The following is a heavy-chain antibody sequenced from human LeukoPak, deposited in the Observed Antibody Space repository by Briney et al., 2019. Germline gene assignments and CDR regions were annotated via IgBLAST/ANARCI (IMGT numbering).Heavy chain of an antibody. J-gene: IGHJ4*02. CDR2: IDNAGSIT. Sequence: GGSLRLSCAASGFTFSNYWIHWVRQAPGKGLVWVSRIDNAGSITTYADSVKGRFTISRDNAESTLYLQMNNLRVEDTAVYYCIRSAFHAGSGNYYDYWGQGTLVTVSS. CDR3: IRSAFHAGSGNYYDY. D-gene: IGHD3-22*01. V-gene: IGHV3-74*03. CDR1: GFTFSNYW.